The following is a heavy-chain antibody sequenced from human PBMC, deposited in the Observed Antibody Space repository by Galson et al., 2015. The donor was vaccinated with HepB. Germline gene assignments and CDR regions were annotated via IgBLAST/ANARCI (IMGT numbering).Heavy chain of an antibody. J-gene: IGHJ1*01. D-gene: IGHD3-22*01. CDR2: ISTYNDFT. CDR3: ARDGGFNMIVETQYLQH. V-gene: IGHV1-18*04. CDR1: GYTLTSYG. Sequence: SVKVSCKASGYTLTSYGINWVRQAPGQGLEWMGWISTYNDFTNYAQKFQGRVTMTTDPSTSTAYMELRSLRSDDTAVYYCARDGGFNMIVETQYLQHWGQGTLVTVSS.